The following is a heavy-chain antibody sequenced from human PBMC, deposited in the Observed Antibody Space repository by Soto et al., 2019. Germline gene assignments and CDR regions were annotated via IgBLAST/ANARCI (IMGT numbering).Heavy chain of an antibody. CDR3: AKGEGVNASNAFDI. CDR1: GFTFSSYG. J-gene: IGHJ3*02. D-gene: IGHD4-4*01. CDR2: ISYDGSNK. V-gene: IGHV3-30*18. Sequence: QVQLVESGGGVVQPGRSLRLSCAASGFTFSSYGMHWVCQAPGKGLEWVAVISYDGSNKYYADSVKGRFTLSRDNSKNTQYLQMNSLRVDDTDVYYCAKGEGVNASNAFDIWGTGTMVTVSS.